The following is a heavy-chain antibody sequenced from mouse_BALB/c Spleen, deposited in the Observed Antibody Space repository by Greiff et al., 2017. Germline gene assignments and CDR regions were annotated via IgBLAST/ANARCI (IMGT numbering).Heavy chain of an antibody. CDR1: GFNIKDYY. CDR2: IDPENGDT. Sequence: EVQLQQSGAELVRSGASVKLSCTASGFNIKDYYMHWVKQRPEQGLEWIGWIDPENGDTEYAPKFQGKATMTADTSSNTAYLQLSSLTSEDTAVYYCMITRDYAMDYWGQGTSVTVSS. J-gene: IGHJ4*01. D-gene: IGHD2-4*01. CDR3: MITRDYAMDY. V-gene: IGHV14-4*02.